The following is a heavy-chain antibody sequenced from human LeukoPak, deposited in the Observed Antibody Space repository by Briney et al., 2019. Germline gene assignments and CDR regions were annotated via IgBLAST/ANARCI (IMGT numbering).Heavy chain of an antibody. CDR2: ISHSGST. J-gene: IGHJ5*02. V-gene: IGHV4-34*01. CDR1: GGSFSGYC. D-gene: IGHD3-22*01. Sequence: SETLSLTCAVYGGSFSGYCWSWIRQPPGKGLEWIGEISHSGSTNYNPSLKSRVTISVDTSKNQFSLKLSSVTAADTAVYYCARGRPPYDRSGYYPWFDPWGQGTLVTVSS. CDR3: ARGRPPYDRSGYYPWFDP.